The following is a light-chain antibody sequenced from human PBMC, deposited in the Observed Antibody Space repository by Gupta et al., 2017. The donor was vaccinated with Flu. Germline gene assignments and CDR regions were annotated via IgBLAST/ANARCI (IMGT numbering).Light chain of an antibody. Sequence: EIVLTQSPATLSLSPGERATLSCRASHSVNSCLAWYQQKLGQAPRLLIFGASNRATGIPARFSGSRSETGFTLTINSLEPEDFAVYYCQQCANWPLTFGGGTKVEIK. CDR1: HSVNSC. CDR2: GAS. V-gene: IGKV3-11*01. J-gene: IGKJ4*01. CDR3: QQCANWPLT.